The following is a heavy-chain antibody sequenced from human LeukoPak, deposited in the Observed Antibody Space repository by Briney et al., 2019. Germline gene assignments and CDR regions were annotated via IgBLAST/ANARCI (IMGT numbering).Heavy chain of an antibody. D-gene: IGHD5-24*01. V-gene: IGHV3-53*05. Sequence: PGGSLRLSCVASGFTVSSNYMSWVRQAPGKGLEWVSVIYSGGSTYYADSAKGRFTISRDNSKNTLYLQMNSLRAEDTAVYYCAKGGDGYNYPDYWGQGTLVTVSS. J-gene: IGHJ4*02. CDR1: GFTVSSNY. CDR3: AKGGDGYNYPDY. CDR2: IYSGGST.